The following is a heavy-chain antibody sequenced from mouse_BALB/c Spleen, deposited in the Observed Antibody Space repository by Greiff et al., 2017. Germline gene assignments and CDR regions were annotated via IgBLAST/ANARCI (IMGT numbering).Heavy chain of an antibody. CDR1: GYSFTSYY. CDR2: IDPFNGGT. J-gene: IGHJ2*01. CDR3: ARYLPYYFDY. Sequence: VQLKESGPELMKPGASVKISCKASGYSFTSYYMHWVKQSHGKSLEWIGYIDPFNGGTSYNQKFKGKATLTVDKSSSTAYMHLSSLTSEDSAVYYCARYLPYYFDYWGQGTTLTVSS. V-gene: IGHV1S135*01. D-gene: IGHD5-1*01.